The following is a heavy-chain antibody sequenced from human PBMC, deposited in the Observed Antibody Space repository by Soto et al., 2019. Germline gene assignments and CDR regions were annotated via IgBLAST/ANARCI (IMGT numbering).Heavy chain of an antibody. CDR2: ISGSGGST. D-gene: IGHD6-13*01. CDR1: GFTFSSYS. V-gene: IGHV3-23*01. CDR3: AKASIAAAGYPDYYYGMDV. Sequence: RRLSCAASGFTFSSYSMSWVRQAPGKVLEWVSAISGSGGSTYYADSVKGRFTISRDNSKNTLYLQMNSLRAEDTAVYYCAKASIAAAGYPDYYYGMDVWGQGTTVTVSS. J-gene: IGHJ6*02.